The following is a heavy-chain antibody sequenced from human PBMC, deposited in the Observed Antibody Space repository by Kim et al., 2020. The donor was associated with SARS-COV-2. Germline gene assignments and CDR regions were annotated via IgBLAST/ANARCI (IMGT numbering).Heavy chain of an antibody. Sequence: YYADSVKGRFIIARDNSKNSLHRQMNSLTTEDTAIYYCAKHFGSSGSEFHHWGQGTLVTVSS. J-gene: IGHJ1*01. D-gene: IGHD3-22*01. CDR3: AKHFGSSGSEFHH. V-gene: IGHV3-23*01.